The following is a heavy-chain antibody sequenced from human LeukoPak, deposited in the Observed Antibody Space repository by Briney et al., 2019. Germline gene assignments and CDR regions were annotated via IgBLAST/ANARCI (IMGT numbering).Heavy chain of an antibody. CDR3: ARGERHAFDI. CDR2: ISYDGSNK. CDR1: GFTFRSYG. V-gene: IGHV3-30*03. J-gene: IGHJ3*02. Sequence: GGSLRLSCAASGFTFRSYGMHWVRQAPGKGLEWVAVISYDGSNKYYADSVKGRFTISRDNSKNTLYLQMNSLRAEDTAVYYCARGERHAFDIWGQGTMVTVSS.